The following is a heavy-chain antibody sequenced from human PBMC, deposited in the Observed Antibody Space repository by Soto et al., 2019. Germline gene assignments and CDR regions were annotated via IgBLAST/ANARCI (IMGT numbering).Heavy chain of an antibody. J-gene: IGHJ4*02. CDR3: AKGPPLDY. CDR2: ISYDGSNK. Sequence: SSLRLSCAASGFTFSYYSMHWVRQAPGKGLEWVAVISYDGSNKYYADSVKGRFIISRDNSKNRLYLQMNSLRAEDTAVYYCAKGPPLDYWGQGTLVTVSS. CDR1: GFTFSYYS. V-gene: IGHV3-30*18.